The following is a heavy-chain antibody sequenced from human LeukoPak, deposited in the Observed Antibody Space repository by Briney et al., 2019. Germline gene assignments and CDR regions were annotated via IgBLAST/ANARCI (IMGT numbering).Heavy chain of an antibody. V-gene: IGHV3-23*01. CDR1: GFTFGSYG. CDR2: ITPNADRT. J-gene: IGHJ1*01. CDR3: AIMHGYYDGSGYWVQ. Sequence: PGGSLGLSCAASGFTFGSYGMSWVRQAPGMGLEWVSFITPNADRTSYADSVEGRFTISRDNPRNTVYMQMNSLRDEDTAVYYCAIMHGYYDGSGYWVQWGQGTLVTVSS. D-gene: IGHD3-22*01.